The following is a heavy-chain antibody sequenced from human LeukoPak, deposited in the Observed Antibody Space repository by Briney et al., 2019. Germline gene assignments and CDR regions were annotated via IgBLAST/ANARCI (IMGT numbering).Heavy chain of an antibody. Sequence: GGSLRLSCAVSGFTLRRYWMHWVRQAPGKGLVWVSRIDNDGSNTNYADSVKGRFTISRDNAKNTLYLQMDSLRAEDTAVYFCATDTSYGMDVWGQGTTVIVSS. CDR1: GFTLRRYW. V-gene: IGHV3-74*01. D-gene: IGHD2/OR15-2a*01. J-gene: IGHJ6*02. CDR3: ATDTSYGMDV. CDR2: IDNDGSNT.